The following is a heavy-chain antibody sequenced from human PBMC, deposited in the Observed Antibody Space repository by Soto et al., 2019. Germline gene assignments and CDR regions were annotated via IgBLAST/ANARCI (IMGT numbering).Heavy chain of an antibody. Sequence: GEALKISCKGSGYSFNSYWIGWVRQMPGKGLEWMGIIYPGDSDTRYSPSFQGQVTISADKSISTAYLQWSSLKASDTAMDYCARPSGIAVAGTNAFDIWGQGTTVTVSS. V-gene: IGHV5-51*01. CDR2: IYPGDSDT. J-gene: IGHJ3*02. CDR1: GYSFNSYW. D-gene: IGHD6-19*01. CDR3: ARPSGIAVAGTNAFDI.